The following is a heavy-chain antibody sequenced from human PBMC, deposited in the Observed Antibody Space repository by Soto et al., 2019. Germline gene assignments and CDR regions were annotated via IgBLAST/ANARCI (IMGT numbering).Heavy chain of an antibody. J-gene: IGHJ5*02. CDR1: GFTISTYA. D-gene: IGHD2-21*01. CDR2: VTGSGGQI. CDR3: AKDAVYKDGLWIMDS. V-gene: IGHV3-23*01. Sequence: GGSLRLSCAASGFTISTYAMTWVRQAPGKGLECVSGVTGSGGQIHYADSVKGRFTISKDNSKNTLYLQMSSLREEDTALYYCAKDAVYKDGLWIMDSWGQGTLVTVSS.